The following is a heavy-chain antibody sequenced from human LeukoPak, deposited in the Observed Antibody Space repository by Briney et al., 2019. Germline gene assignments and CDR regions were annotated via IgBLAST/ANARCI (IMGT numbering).Heavy chain of an antibody. D-gene: IGHD3-3*01. V-gene: IGHV3-7*01. CDR2: IKQDGSEK. CDR1: GFTFSSYW. J-gene: IGHJ4*02. CDR3: ARGPTYYDFWSGYSVFDY. Sequence: EPGGSLRLSCAASGFTFSSYWMSWVRQAPGKGLEWVANIKQDGSEKYYADSVKGRFTISRDNAKSSLYLQMNSLRAEDTAVYYCARGPTYYDFWSGYSVFDYWGQGTLVTVSS.